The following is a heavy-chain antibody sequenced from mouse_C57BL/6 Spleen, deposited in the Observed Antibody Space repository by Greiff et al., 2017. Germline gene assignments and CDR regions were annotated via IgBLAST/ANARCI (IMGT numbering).Heavy chain of an antibody. V-gene: IGHV1-15*01. CDR1: GYTFTDYE. Sequence: LQESGAELVRPGASVTLSCKASGYTFTDYEMHWVKQTPVHGLEWIGAIDPETGGTAYNQKFKGKAILTADKSSSTAYMELRSLTSEDSAVYYCTRYGSGYYYFDYWGQGTTLTVSS. J-gene: IGHJ2*01. D-gene: IGHD3-2*02. CDR3: TRYGSGYYYFDY. CDR2: IDPETGGT.